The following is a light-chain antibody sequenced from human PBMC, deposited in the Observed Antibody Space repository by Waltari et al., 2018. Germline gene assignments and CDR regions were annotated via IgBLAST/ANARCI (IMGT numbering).Light chain of an antibody. Sequence: QLVVTQSPSASASLGASVKLTCTLSGWHTHYAIPWHQQQPQKGPRFLMKVNSDGSHNKGAGIPDRLSGSSSGAERYLTISSLQSEDEADYHCQTWDTGIRVFGGGTKLIVL. CDR3: QTWDTGIRV. CDR1: GWHTHYA. J-gene: IGLJ3*02. CDR2: VNSDGSH. V-gene: IGLV4-69*01.